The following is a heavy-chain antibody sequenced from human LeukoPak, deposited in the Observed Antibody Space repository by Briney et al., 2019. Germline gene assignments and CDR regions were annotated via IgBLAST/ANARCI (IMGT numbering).Heavy chain of an antibody. CDR1: GGSISSGGYS. Sequence: SETLSLTCAVSGGSISSGGYSWSWIRHPPGKGLEWIGYIYHSGSTYYNPSLKSRVTISVDRSKNQFSLKLSSVTAADTAVYYCARGVLVATMGNWFDPWGQGTLVTVSS. V-gene: IGHV4-30-2*01. D-gene: IGHD5-12*01. J-gene: IGHJ5*02. CDR3: ARGVLVATMGNWFDP. CDR2: IYHSGST.